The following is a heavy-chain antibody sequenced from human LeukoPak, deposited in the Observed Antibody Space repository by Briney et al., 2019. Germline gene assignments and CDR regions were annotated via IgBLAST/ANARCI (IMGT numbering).Heavy chain of an antibody. CDR2: TYYRSKWYN. Sequence: SQTLSLTCAISGDSVSSNSAAWNWIRQSPSRGLEWLGRTYYRSKWYNDYAESVKSRITINPDTSKNQFSLQLNSVTPDDTAVYFCARSHGGSSNWLDPWAREPWSPSPQ. V-gene: IGHV6-1*01. CDR3: ARSHGGSSNWLDP. J-gene: IGHJ5*02. CDR1: GDSVSSNSAA. D-gene: IGHD2-15*01.